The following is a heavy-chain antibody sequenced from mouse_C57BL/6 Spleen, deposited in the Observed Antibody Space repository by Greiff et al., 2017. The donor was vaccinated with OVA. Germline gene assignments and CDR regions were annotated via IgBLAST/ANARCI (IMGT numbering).Heavy chain of an antibody. CDR3: ARFDYDRFAY. CDR2: IYPGSGNT. D-gene: IGHD2-4*01. J-gene: IGHJ3*01. CDR1: GYSFTSYY. Sequence: VQLQESGPELVKPGASVKISCKASGYSFTSYYIHWVKQRPGQGLEWIGWIYPGSGNTKYNEKFKGKATLTADTSSSTAYMQLSSLTSEDSAVYYCARFDYDRFAYWGQGTLVTVSA. V-gene: IGHV1-66*01.